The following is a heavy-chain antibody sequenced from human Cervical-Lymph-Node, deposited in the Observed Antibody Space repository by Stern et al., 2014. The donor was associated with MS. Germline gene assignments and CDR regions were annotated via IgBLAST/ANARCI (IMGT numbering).Heavy chain of an antibody. D-gene: IGHD6-19*01. CDR1: GFTFRNYV. J-gene: IGHJ4*02. CDR3: AKDGRQWPVPLYFDY. V-gene: IGHV3-23*04. CDR2: IGVSVHNT. Sequence: EVQLVESGGGLVQPGGSLRLSCVASGFTFRNYVMTWVRQAPGKGLEWVSSIGVSVHNTYYTDSVKGRFTISRDNSKNTLDLQISSLRAEDTAVYYCAKDGRQWPVPLYFDYWGQGTLVTVSS.